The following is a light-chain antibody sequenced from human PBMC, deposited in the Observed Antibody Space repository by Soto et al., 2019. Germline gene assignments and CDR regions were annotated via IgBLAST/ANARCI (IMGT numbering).Light chain of an antibody. CDR2: EVS. J-gene: IGLJ1*01. Sequence: QSALTQPASVSGSPGQSITISCTGTSSDIGTYDYVSWYQQHPGKAPKLMIYEVSNRPSGVSNRFSGSKSGNTASLTISGLQAADEADYYCSSYTTSNTYVFGTGTKVTVL. V-gene: IGLV2-14*01. CDR1: SSDIGTYDY. CDR3: SSYTTSNTYV.